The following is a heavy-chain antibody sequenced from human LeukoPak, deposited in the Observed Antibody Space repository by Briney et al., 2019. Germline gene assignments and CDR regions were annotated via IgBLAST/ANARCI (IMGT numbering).Heavy chain of an antibody. CDR3: ARQAAAGIY. D-gene: IGHD2-2*01. CDR1: GYRLTSYW. J-gene: IGHJ4*02. V-gene: IGHV5-51*01. CDR2: IYPGDSDT. Sequence: GESLKISCKGSGYRLTSYWIGWVRQMPGKGLEWMGIIYPGDSDTIYSPSFQGQVTISADKSISTAYLQWRSLKASDGAMYYCARQAAAGIYWGQGTLVTVSS.